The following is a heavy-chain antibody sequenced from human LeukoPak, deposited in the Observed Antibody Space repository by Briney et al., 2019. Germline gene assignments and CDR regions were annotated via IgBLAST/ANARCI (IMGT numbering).Heavy chain of an antibody. J-gene: IGHJ3*02. CDR2: IYSSGST. CDR3: ARFRGEIRSLGSSDAFDI. V-gene: IGHV4-61*02. Sequence: SQTLSLTCTVSGAPITSDYYYWSWIRQPAGKGLEWIGRIYSSGSTNYNPSLKSRVTISVDTSKNQFSLKLSSVTAADTAVYYCARFRGEIRSLGSSDAFDIWGQGTMVTVSS. CDR1: GAPITSDYYY. D-gene: IGHD3-16*01.